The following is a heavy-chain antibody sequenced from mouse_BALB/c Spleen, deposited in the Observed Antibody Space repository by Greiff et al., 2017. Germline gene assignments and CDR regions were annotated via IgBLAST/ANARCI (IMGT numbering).Heavy chain of an antibody. CDR1: GFTFSDYY. CDR2: ISDGGSYT. Sequence: EVQGVESGGGLVKPGGSLKLSCAASGFTFSDYYMYWVRQTPEKRLEWVATISDGGSYTYYPDSVKGRFTISRDNAKNNLYLQMSSLKSEDTAMYYCARDWNSWFAYWDQGTLVTVSA. V-gene: IGHV5-4*02. CDR3: ARDWNSWFAY. J-gene: IGHJ3*01.